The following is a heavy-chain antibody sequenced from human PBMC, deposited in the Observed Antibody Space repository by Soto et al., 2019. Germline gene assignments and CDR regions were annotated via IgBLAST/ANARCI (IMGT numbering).Heavy chain of an antibody. CDR1: GYIFVTSG. J-gene: IGHJ6*02. V-gene: IGHV1-18*01. CDR3: VMVDNYVTPTPQDV. D-gene: IGHD3-16*01. CDR2: ISPYTGNT. Sequence: QVQLVQSGEEVKKPGASVKVSCKASGYIFVTSGIAWVRQAPGQGLEWMGWISPYTGNTHSATKVQGRLTMTTDTSTSTAYMDLGSLTSDDTAVYYCVMVDNYVTPTPQDVWGQGTTVTVSS.